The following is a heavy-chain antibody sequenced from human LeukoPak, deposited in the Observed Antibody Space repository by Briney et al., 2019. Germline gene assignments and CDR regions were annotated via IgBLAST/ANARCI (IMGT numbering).Heavy chain of an antibody. CDR3: ARLSCSSTSCYGGNWFDP. V-gene: IGHV1-18*01. CDR2: ISAYNGNT. D-gene: IGHD2-2*01. J-gene: IGHJ5*02. CDR1: GYTFTSYG. Sequence: ASVKVSCKASGYTFTSYGISWVRQAPGQGLEWMGWISAYNGNTNYAQKLQGRVTMTTDTSTSTAYMELRSLRSDDTAVYYCARLSCSSTSCYGGNWFDPWGQGTLVTVSS.